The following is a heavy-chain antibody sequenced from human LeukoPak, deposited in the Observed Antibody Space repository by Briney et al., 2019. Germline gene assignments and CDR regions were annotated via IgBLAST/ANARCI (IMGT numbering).Heavy chain of an antibody. CDR1: GGSFSAYY. CDR2: INHSGST. CDR3: ARGRRGIFDY. J-gene: IGHJ4*02. Sequence: PSETLSLTCAVYGGSFSAYYWSWIRQPPGKGLEWIGEINHSGSTNYNPSLKSRVTISVDTSKNQFSLKLSSVTAADTAVYYCARGRRGIFDYWGQGTLVTVSS. D-gene: IGHD3-16*01. V-gene: IGHV4-34*01.